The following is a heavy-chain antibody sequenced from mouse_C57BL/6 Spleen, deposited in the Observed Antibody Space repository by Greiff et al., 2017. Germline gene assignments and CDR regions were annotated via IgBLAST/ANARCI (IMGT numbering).Heavy chain of an antibody. D-gene: IGHD2-4*01. CDR1: GFTFSDYG. V-gene: IGHV5-17*01. Sequence: DVMLVESGGGLVKPGGSLKLSCAASGFTFSDYGMHWVRQAPEKGLEWVAYISSGSSTIYYADTVKGRFTISRDNAKNTLFLQMTSLRSEDTAMYYCARPGLPLYFDYWGQGTTLTVSS. CDR2: ISSGSSTI. J-gene: IGHJ2*01. CDR3: ARPGLPLYFDY.